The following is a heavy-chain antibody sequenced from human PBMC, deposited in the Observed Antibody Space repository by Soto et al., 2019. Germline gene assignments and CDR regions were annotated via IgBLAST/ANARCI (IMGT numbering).Heavy chain of an antibody. CDR3: AREIVVEQAAMAYYYYGMDV. CDR1: GGTFSSYA. D-gene: IGHD2-2*01. V-gene: IGHV1-69*01. Sequence: QVQLVQSGAEVKKPGSSVKVSCKASGGTFSSYAISWVRQAPGQGLEWMGGIIPIFGTANYAQKFQGRVTIPADEPTSPAKRGLSSLRSEDRPVYYGAREIVVEQAAMAYYYYGMDVWAQGTTVTVPS. J-gene: IGHJ6*02. CDR2: IIPIFGTA.